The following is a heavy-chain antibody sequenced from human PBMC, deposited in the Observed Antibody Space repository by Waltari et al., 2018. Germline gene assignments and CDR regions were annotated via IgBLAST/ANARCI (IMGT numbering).Heavy chain of an antibody. V-gene: IGHV1-2*02. D-gene: IGHD2-15*01. J-gene: IGHJ6*02. CDR3: ARVGGGYCSGGSCPDYYYYYGMDV. CDR1: GYTFTGYY. Sequence: QVQLVQSGAEVKKPGASVKVSCKASGYTFTGYYMHWVRQAPGQGLEWMGWINPNSGGTNYAQKFQGRVTMTRDTSISTAYMELSRLRSDDTAVYYCARVGGGYCSGGSCPDYYYYYGMDVWGQGTTVIVSS. CDR2: INPNSGGT.